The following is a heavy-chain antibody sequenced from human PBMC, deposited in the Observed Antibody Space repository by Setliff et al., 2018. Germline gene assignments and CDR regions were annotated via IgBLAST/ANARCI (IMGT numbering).Heavy chain of an antibody. Sequence: PSETLSLTCVVYGDSFSDYYWGWVRQPPEERLGWIAEFDHSGTTKYNPSLMGRVTISVDTSKNQFSLRLSSVTAADTAVYYCRFWSGYLKNDFWGQGTLVTVSS. CDR3: RFWSGYLKNDF. D-gene: IGHD3-3*01. CDR2: FDHSGTT. J-gene: IGHJ4*02. V-gene: IGHV4-34*01. CDR1: GDSFSDYY.